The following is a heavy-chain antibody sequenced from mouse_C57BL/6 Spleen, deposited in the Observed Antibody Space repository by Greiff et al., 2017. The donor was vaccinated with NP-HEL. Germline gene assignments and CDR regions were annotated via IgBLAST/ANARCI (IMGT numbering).Heavy chain of an antibody. CDR1: GFSLTSYG. D-gene: IGHD3-2*02. CDR2: IWSGGST. CDR3: ARNYEEDSSGYEVDY. J-gene: IGHJ2*01. Sequence: VKLVESGPGLVQPSQRLSITCTVSGFSLTSYGVHWVRQSPGKGLEWLGVIWSGGSTDYNAAFISRLSISKDNSKSQVFFKMNSLQADDTAIYYCARNYEEDSSGYEVDYWGQGTTLTVSS. V-gene: IGHV2-2*01.